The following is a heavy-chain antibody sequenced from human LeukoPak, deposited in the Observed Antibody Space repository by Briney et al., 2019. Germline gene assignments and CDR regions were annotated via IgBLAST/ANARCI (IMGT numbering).Heavy chain of an antibody. CDR3: VREGGSGWYSGWFDP. V-gene: IGHV3-11*01. CDR1: GFTFSDYY. Sequence: GGSLRLSCAASGFTFSDYYMSWIRQAPGKGLEWVSYISSSGSTIYYADSVKGRFTISRDNAENSLDLQMNSLRVEDTAVYYCVREGGSGWYSGWFDPWGQGTRVTVSS. J-gene: IGHJ5*02. D-gene: IGHD6-19*01. CDR2: ISSSGSTI.